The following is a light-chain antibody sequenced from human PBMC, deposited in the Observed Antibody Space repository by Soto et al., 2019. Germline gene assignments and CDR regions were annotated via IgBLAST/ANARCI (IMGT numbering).Light chain of an antibody. Sequence: EILLTQSPATLSLSPGERATLSCRASQSVSSYLAWYQQKPGQAPRLLIYDASNRATGIPARFSGSGSGTDFTLTISSLEPEDFAVYYCQQRSRWPLTFGGGTKVDIK. J-gene: IGKJ4*01. CDR1: QSVSSY. CDR3: QQRSRWPLT. V-gene: IGKV3-11*01. CDR2: DAS.